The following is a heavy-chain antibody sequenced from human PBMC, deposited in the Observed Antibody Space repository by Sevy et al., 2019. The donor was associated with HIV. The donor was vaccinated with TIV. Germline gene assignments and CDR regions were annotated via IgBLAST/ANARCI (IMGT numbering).Heavy chain of an antibody. CDR3: WKGGGGHYDPDEIGYYFYYYNMDV. Sequence: GGSLRLSCAVSGFSFDSYGMTWVRQAPGKGLEWVSGISGSGTRTYYADSVKGRFIISRDNSKNTLYLQMNSLRSEDKAKYYRWKGGGGHYDPDEIGYYFYYYNMDVWGKGTTVTVSS. CDR2: ISGSGTRT. V-gene: IGHV3-23*01. J-gene: IGHJ6*03. D-gene: IGHD3-22*01. CDR1: GFSFDSYG.